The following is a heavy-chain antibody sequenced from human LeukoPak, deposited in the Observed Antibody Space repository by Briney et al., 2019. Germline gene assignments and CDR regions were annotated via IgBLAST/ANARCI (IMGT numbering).Heavy chain of an antibody. D-gene: IGHD1-20*01. J-gene: IGHJ5*02. CDR1: GFTFSSYW. CDR3: ARRRGYNWNPEGWFDP. Sequence: HPGGSLRLSCAASGFTFSSYWMSWVRQAPGKGLEWVANIKQDGSEKYYVDSVKGRFTISRDNAKNSLYLQMNSLRAEDTAVYYCARRRGYNWNPEGWFDPWGQGTLVTVSS. CDR2: IKQDGSEK. V-gene: IGHV3-7*01.